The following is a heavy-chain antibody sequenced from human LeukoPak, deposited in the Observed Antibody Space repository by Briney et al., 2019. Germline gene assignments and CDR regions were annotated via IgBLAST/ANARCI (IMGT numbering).Heavy chain of an antibody. J-gene: IGHJ4*02. CDR3: AKGVVATISENFDY. D-gene: IGHD5-12*01. CDR1: GFTFDDYA. CDR2: ISWNSGSI. V-gene: IGHV3-9*01. Sequence: PGGSLRLSCAASGFTFDDYAMHWVRQAPGKGLEWVSGISWNSGSIGYADSVKGRFTISRDNAKNSLYLQMNSLRAEDTALYYCAKGVVATISENFDYWGQGTLVTVPS.